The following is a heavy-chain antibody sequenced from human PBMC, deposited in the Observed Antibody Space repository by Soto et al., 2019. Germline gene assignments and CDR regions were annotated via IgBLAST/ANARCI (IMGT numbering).Heavy chain of an antibody. Sequence: GGSLRLSCAASGFTFSACSINWVRQAPGKGLDWVSSISSTSSVIFYAESVRGRFTISRDNAKNSLYLQMNGLRAEDTAVYYCVRGGSGATSADLFDAWGQGTLVTVSS. CDR3: VRGGSGATSADLFDA. CDR1: GFTFSACS. J-gene: IGHJ3*01. V-gene: IGHV3-21*01. D-gene: IGHD3-10*01. CDR2: ISSTSSVI.